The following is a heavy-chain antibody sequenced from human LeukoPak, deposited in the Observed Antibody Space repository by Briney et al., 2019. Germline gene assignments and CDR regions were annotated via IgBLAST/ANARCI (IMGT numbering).Heavy chain of an antibody. Sequence: ASVKVSCKASGYTFTSYGISWVRQAPGQGLEWMGWISPYNGNTNYAQKLQGRVTMTTDTSTSTAYMELRSLRSDDTAVYHCARDYESSGYYFMVDYWGQGTLVTVSS. D-gene: IGHD3-22*01. CDR3: ARDYESSGYYFMVDY. CDR2: ISPYNGNT. V-gene: IGHV1-18*01. CDR1: GYTFTSYG. J-gene: IGHJ4*02.